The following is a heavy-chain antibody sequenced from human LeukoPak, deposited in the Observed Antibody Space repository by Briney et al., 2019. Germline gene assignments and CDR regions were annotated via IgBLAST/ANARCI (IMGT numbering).Heavy chain of an antibody. CDR3: AKEPGVDYYDSSGPSDY. CDR1: GFTFSSYA. CDR2: IIGCGGST. D-gene: IGHD3-22*01. J-gene: IGHJ4*02. Sequence: GGSLRLSCAASGFTFSSYAMSWVRQAPGKGLGWVSAIIGCGGSTYYADSVKGPFTISRDNSKNTLYLQMNSLRAEDTAVYYCAKEPGVDYYDSSGPSDYWGQGTLVTVSS. V-gene: IGHV3-23*01.